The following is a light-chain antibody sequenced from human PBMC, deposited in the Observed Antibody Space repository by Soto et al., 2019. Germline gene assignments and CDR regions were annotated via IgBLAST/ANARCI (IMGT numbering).Light chain of an antibody. J-gene: IGKJ5*01. CDR2: DAS. Sequence: EIVLTHSPGTLSLSPGERATLSGRASQSVNSYLAWYQQKPGQAPRVLIYDASNRATGIPDKFSGSGSGTDFTLTISRLEPEDFAVYYCQQYGSSPTTFGQGTRLEIK. V-gene: IGKV3-20*01. CDR3: QQYGSSPTT. CDR1: QSVNSY.